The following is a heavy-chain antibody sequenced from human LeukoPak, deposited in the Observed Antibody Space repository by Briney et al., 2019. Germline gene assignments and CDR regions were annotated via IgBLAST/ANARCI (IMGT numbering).Heavy chain of an antibody. Sequence: GASVKVSCKASGFTFTSSAVQWVRQARGQRLEWIGWIVVGSGNTNYAQKFQERVTITRDMSTSTAYMELSSLRSEDTAVYYCAARADSATIAARRDRRHYYYMDVWGKGTTVTVSS. CDR3: AARADSATIAARRDRRHYYYMDV. CDR2: IVVGSGNT. J-gene: IGHJ6*03. V-gene: IGHV1-58*01. CDR1: GFTFTSSA. D-gene: IGHD6-6*01.